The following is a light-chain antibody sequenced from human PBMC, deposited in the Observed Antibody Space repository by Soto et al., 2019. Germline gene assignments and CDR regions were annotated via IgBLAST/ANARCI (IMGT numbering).Light chain of an antibody. J-gene: IGKJ4*01. Sequence: DIQMTQSPSSVSASVGERVTITCRASQGISSWVAWYQQKPGKAPNLLIYAASSLQSGDPSRFRGSGSGTEFTTTISRLQPEDFTTYYCQRSNSFALTFGGGTKVEIK. CDR2: AAS. CDR1: QGISSW. V-gene: IGKV1-12*01. CDR3: QRSNSFALT.